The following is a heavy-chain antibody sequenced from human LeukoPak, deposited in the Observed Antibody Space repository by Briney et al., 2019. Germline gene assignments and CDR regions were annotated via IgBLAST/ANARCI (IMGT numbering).Heavy chain of an antibody. Sequence: GGSLRLSWAASGLTFSSYSMNWVRQAPGEGLEWVSSISSSSSYIYYADSVKGRFTISRDNAKNSLYLQMNSLRAEDTAVYYCAREWKEDDFWSGYYTGVDYWGQGTLVTVSS. J-gene: IGHJ4*02. CDR2: ISSSSSYI. D-gene: IGHD3-3*01. V-gene: IGHV3-21*01. CDR1: GLTFSSYS. CDR3: AREWKEDDFWSGYYTGVDY.